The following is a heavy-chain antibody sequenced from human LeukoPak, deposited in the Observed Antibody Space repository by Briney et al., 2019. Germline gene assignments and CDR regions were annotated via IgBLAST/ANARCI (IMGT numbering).Heavy chain of an antibody. CDR1: GGPFGSGTYY. CDR2: TYSTGST. V-gene: IGHV4-61*02. J-gene: IGHJ5*02. D-gene: IGHD3/OR15-3a*01. CDR3: ALGLAYTNWFDP. Sequence: SETLSLTCTVSGGPFGSGTYYWNWIRPPAGQGLEWIGRTYSTGSTDYNSSLKTRVTISVDTSENQFSLKLNSVTAADTAIYYCALGLAYTNWFDPWGQGILVTVSS.